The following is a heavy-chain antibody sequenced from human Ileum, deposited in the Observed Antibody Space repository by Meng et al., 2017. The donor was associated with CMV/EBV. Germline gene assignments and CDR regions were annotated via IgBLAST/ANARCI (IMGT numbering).Heavy chain of an antibody. CDR1: GDSIKINTHC. J-gene: IGHJ4*02. V-gene: IGHV4-39*07. CDR3: ARDMTNRWFYY. Sequence: QVQLQESGPGVVKPSETLSLTCTVSGDSIKINTHCWAWIRQPPGQGLEWIGTINYSGSTYYNPSLRSRVTLSVDTSKNQFSLKLSYVTAADTAMYYCARDMTNRWFYYWGQGILVTVSS. CDR2: INYSGST. D-gene: IGHD4-11*01.